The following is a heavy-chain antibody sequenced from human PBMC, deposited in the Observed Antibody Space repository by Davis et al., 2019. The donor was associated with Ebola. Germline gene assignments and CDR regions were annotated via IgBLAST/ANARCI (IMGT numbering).Heavy chain of an antibody. CDR3: ARGDLAGSWYRREDY. D-gene: IGHD6-13*01. CDR2: MSDSGGRT. V-gene: IGHV3-23*01. Sequence: GESLKISCAASGFTFSSYSMSWVRQAPGKGLEWVSGMSDSGGRTEYADSVKGRFTISRDNSKNTLYLQMNSLRAEDTAVYYCARGDLAGSWYRREDYWGQGTLVTVSS. CDR1: GFTFSSYS. J-gene: IGHJ4*02.